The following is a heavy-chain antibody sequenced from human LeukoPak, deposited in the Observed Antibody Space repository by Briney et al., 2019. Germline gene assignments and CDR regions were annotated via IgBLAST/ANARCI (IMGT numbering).Heavy chain of an antibody. CDR2: IRYDGISK. V-gene: IGHV3-30*02. D-gene: IGHD3-22*01. Sequence: GGSLRLSCAASGIVFSAYGMHWLRQAPGKGLEWVAFIRYDGISKYYADSVKGRFTISRDNSKNTLYLQMNSLRAEDTAVYYCAKYTGDYYDSSGYQYYFDYWGQGTLVTVSS. J-gene: IGHJ4*02. CDR3: AKYTGDYYDSSGYQYYFDY. CDR1: GIVFSAYG.